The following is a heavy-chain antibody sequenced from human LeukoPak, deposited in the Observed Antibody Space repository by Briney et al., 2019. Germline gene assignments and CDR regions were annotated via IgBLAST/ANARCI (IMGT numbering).Heavy chain of an antibody. CDR3: ARVVGTTYYFYYYMDV. J-gene: IGHJ6*03. V-gene: IGHV4-59*01. D-gene: IGHD1-26*01. CDR1: GGSISSYY. Sequence: SETLSLTCTVSGGSISSYYWSWIQQPPGKGLEWIGYIYYSGSTNYNPSLKSRVTISVDTSKNQFSLKLSSVTAADTAVYYCARVVGTTYYFYYYMDVWGKGTTVTVSS. CDR2: IYYSGST.